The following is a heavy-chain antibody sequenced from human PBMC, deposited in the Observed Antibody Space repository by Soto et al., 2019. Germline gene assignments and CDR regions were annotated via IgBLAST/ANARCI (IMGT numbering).Heavy chain of an antibody. CDR2: IYYSGST. CDR1: GGSISSSSYY. V-gene: IGHV4-39*01. CDR3: ARHVRMGNDAFDI. D-gene: IGHD3-10*02. J-gene: IGHJ3*02. Sequence: QLQLQESGPGLVKPSETLSLTCTVSGGSISSSSYYWGWIRQPPGKGLEWIGSIYYSGSTYYNPSLKSRVTISVDTSKNQFSLKLSSVTAADTAVYYCARHVRMGNDAFDIWGQGTMVTVSS.